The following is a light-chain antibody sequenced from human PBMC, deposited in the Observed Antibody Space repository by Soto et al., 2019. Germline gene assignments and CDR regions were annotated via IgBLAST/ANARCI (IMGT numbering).Light chain of an antibody. CDR1: SSDVGGYDY. CDR3: SSHTSGSTRV. V-gene: IGLV2-14*01. Sequence: QSVLTLPASASGSPGQSIAISCTGTSSDVGGYDYVSWYQQQPDKAPKLMIYEVTQRPSGVSNRFSGSKSGNTASLTISGLQAEDEADYYCSSHTSGSTRVFGTGTKVTVL. CDR2: EVT. J-gene: IGLJ1*01.